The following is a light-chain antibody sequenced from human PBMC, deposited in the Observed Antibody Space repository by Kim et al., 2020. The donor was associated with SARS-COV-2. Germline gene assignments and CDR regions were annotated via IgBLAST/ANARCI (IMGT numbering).Light chain of an antibody. CDR3: QVWDSSAYV. V-gene: IGLV3-1*01. Sequence: GENFTSWLRQRPARPLVLFFYKEKKRPSGPPARFSAPTLGNPATLTISGTQAMDEADYYCQVWDSSAYVFGTGTKVTVL. CDR1: GENF. CDR2: KEK. J-gene: IGLJ1*01.